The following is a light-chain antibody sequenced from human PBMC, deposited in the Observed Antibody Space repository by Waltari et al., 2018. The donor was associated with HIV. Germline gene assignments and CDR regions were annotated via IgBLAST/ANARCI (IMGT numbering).Light chain of an antibody. J-gene: IGLJ3*02. Sequence: QSVLRQPPSVSGAPGPRATIPSTGSRSNIRAGHDVHWYQQLPGAAPNPLIFGYSNRPSGVPDRFSGSKSGTSASLAISGLQAEDEADYYCQSYDSTLSAWVFGGGTKLTVL. V-gene: IGLV1-40*01. CDR2: GYS. CDR3: QSYDSTLSAWV. CDR1: RSNIRAGHD.